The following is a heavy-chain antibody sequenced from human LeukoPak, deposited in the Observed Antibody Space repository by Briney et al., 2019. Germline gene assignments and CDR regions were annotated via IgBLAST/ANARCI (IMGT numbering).Heavy chain of an antibody. Sequence: SETLSLTCTVSGGSIRPNYWSWIRQPPGKGLEWIGEINHSGSTNYNPSLKSRVTISVDTSKNQFSLKLSSVTAADTAVYYCARVTMIRDYYYMDVWGKGTTVTVSS. CDR3: ARVTMIRDYYYMDV. V-gene: IGHV4-34*01. J-gene: IGHJ6*03. D-gene: IGHD3-22*01. CDR1: GGSIRPNY. CDR2: INHSGST.